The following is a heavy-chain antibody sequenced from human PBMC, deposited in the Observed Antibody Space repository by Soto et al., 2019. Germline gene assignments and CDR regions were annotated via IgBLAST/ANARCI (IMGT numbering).Heavy chain of an antibody. Sequence: PGGSLRLSCAASGFTFRSYAMSWVRQAPGKGLEWVSAVSASGTGTYYSDSVKGRFTISRDNSKNTLYLQMNSLRAEDTAVYYCAKVGSSAVARTGWFDPWGQGYLVTV. D-gene: IGHD6-19*01. CDR1: GFTFRSYA. J-gene: IGHJ5*02. CDR3: AKVGSSAVARTGWFDP. V-gene: IGHV3-23*01. CDR2: VSASGTGT.